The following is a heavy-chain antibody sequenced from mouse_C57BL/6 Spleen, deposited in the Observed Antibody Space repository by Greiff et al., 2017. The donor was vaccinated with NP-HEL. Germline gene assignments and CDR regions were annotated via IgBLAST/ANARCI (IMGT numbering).Heavy chain of an antibody. CDR1: GYTFTSYW. J-gene: IGHJ2*01. Sequence: QVQLKQPGAELVKPGASVKVSCKASGYTFTSYWMHWVKQRPGQGLEWIGRIHPSDSDTNYNQKFKGKATLTVDKSSSTAYMQLSSLTSEDSAVYYCAIPYDYDGHYFDYWGQGTTLTVSS. CDR3: AIPYDYDGHYFDY. CDR2: IHPSDSDT. D-gene: IGHD2-4*01. V-gene: IGHV1-74*01.